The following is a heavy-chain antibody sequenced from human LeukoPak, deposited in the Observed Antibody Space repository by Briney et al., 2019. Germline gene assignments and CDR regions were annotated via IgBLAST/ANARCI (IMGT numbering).Heavy chain of an antibody. J-gene: IGHJ2*01. D-gene: IGHD6-13*01. CDR1: GYTFTGYY. CDR3: ASVIAASGTRNWYFDL. CDR2: INPNSGDT. Sequence: ASVKVSCKPSGYTFTGYYMHWVRQAPGQGLEWMGWINPNSGDTNYAQKFQGWVTMTRDTSISTAYMELSRLRSDDTAVYFCASVIAASGTRNWYFDLWGRGTLVTVSS. V-gene: IGHV1-2*04.